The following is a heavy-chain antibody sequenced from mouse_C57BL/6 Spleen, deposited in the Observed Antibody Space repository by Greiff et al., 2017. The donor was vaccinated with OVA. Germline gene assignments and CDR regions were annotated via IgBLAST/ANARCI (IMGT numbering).Heavy chain of an antibody. CDR3: AREALY. V-gene: IGHV1-82*01. CDR2: IYPGDGDT. Sequence: QVQLQQPGPELVKPGASVKISCKASGYAFSSSWMNWVKQRPGKGLEWIGRIYPGDGDTNYNGKFKGKATLTEDKSSSTAYLQLSSLTSEYSAVYFCAREALYWGQGTLVTVSA. J-gene: IGHJ3*01. CDR1: GYAFSSSW.